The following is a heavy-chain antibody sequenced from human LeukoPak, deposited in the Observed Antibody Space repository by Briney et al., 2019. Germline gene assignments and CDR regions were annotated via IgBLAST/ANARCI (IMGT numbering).Heavy chain of an antibody. D-gene: IGHD6-19*01. CDR1: GFTFTTYN. CDR2: INSRSTTL. V-gene: IGHV3-48*01. Sequence: GGSLRLSCAASGFTFTTYNMHWVRRAPGKGLEWVSYINSRSTTLYYADSVKGRFTVSRDNAKNSLYLQMNSLRVEDTAVYYCARGTYSSGWLEFSDFDFWGQGTLVTVSS. J-gene: IGHJ4*02. CDR3: ARGTYSSGWLEFSDFDF.